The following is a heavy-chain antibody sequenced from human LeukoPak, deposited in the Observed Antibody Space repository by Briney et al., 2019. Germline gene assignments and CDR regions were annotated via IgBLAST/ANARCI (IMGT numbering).Heavy chain of an antibody. V-gene: IGHV1-46*01. CDR2: INPSGGST. Sequence: ASVKVSCKASGYTFTSYAMNWVRQAPGQGLEWMGIINPSGGSTSYAQKFQGRVTMTRGTSTSTVYMELSSLKSEDTAVYYCARGRLVRYQLLSGWFDPWGQGTLVTVSS. J-gene: IGHJ5*02. D-gene: IGHD2-2*01. CDR1: GYTFTSYA. CDR3: ARGRLVRYQLLSGWFDP.